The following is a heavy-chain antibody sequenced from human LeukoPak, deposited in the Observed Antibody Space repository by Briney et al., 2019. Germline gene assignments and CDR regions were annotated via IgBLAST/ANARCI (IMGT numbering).Heavy chain of an antibody. V-gene: IGHV1-2*02. J-gene: IGHJ3*02. Sequence: ASVKVSCKGSGYTFTGYYIHWVRQAPGQGLEWTGWINPNSGGTNYAQKFQGRVTMTRDTSITTSYMELSRLRSDDTAVYYCAREDYYESSGNYALGAFDMWGQGTVVTVSS. CDR2: INPNSGGT. D-gene: IGHD3-22*01. CDR1: GYTFTGYY. CDR3: AREDYYESSGNYALGAFDM.